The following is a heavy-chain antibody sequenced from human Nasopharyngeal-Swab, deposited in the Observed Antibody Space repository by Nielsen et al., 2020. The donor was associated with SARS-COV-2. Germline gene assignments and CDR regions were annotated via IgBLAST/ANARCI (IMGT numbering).Heavy chain of an antibody. CDR1: GFTFSDYY. D-gene: IGHD3-22*01. CDR2: ISSSSSYT. Sequence: GESLKISCAASGFTFSDYYMTWIRQAPGKGLEWVSYISSSSSYTNYADSVKGRFTISRDNAKNSLYLRMNRLRAEDTAVYYCVRYYYDSSGHSWFDPWGQGTLVTVSS. CDR3: VRYYYDSSGHSWFDP. V-gene: IGHV3-11*06. J-gene: IGHJ5*02.